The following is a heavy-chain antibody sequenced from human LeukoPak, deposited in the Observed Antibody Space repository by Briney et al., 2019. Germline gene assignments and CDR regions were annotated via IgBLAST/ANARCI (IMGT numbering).Heavy chain of an antibody. CDR1: GFTFSSYA. CDR3: AKYGPQDSGSSHFDY. J-gene: IGHJ4*02. V-gene: IGHV3-23*01. D-gene: IGHD1-26*01. Sequence: GSLRLSCAASGFTFSSYAMSWVRQAPGKGLEWVSAIRDSGSSTHYADSVRGRFTTSRDNSKNTLFLQMNSLRAEDTAIYYCAKYGPQDSGSSHFDYWGQGALVTVSS. CDR2: IRDSGSST.